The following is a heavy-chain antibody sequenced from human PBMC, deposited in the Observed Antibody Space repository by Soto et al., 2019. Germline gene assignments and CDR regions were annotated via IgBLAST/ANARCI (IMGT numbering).Heavy chain of an antibody. V-gene: IGHV1-2*02. CDR2: IYPKSGGT. CDR1: GYTFTDYH. D-gene: IGHD2-21*02. J-gene: IGHJ5*02. CDR3: ARASWPMTTIISGWLDP. Sequence: GASVKVSCTASGYTFTDYHMQWVRQAPGQGLEWMGWIYPKSGGTNYAQKFQGRVTMTSDTSIGTAYMELSRLRSDDTAVYFCARASWPMTTIISGWLDPWGLGTLVTVSS.